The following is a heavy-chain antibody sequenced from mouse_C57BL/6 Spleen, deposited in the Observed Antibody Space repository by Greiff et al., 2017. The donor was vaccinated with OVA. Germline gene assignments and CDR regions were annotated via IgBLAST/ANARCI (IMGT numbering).Heavy chain of an antibody. CDR1: GYTFTSYW. Sequence: QVQLQQPGAELVKPGASVQMSCKASGYTFTSYWITWVKQRPGQGLEWIGDIYPGSGSTNYNEKFKSKATLTVDTSSSPAYMQLSSLTSEDSAVYYCARLRETGPYCFDYWGQGATLTVSS. D-gene: IGHD4-1*01. CDR2: IYPGSGST. CDR3: ARLRETGPYCFDY. J-gene: IGHJ2*01. V-gene: IGHV1-55*01.